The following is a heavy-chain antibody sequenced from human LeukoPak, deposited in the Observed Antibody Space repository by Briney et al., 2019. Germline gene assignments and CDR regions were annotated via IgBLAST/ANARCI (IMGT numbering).Heavy chain of an antibody. Sequence: VASVKVSCKASGYTFTSYAMNWVRQAPGQGLEWMGWINTNTGNPTYAQGFTGRFVFSLDTSVSTAYLQISSLKAEDTAVYYCASLAAAGTGEGWFDPWGQGTLVTVSS. D-gene: IGHD6-13*01. J-gene: IGHJ5*02. CDR1: GYTFTSYA. CDR2: INTNTGNP. V-gene: IGHV7-4-1*02. CDR3: ASLAAAGTGEGWFDP.